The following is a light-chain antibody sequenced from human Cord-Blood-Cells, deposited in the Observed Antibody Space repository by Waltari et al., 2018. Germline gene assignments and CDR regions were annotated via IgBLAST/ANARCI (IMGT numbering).Light chain of an antibody. J-gene: IGKJ2*01. Sequence: DIQMTHSPSSLSASVGDRVTITCLASQSISSYLNWYQQKPGKAPKLLIYAASSLQSGVPSRFSGRGSGTDFTLTISSLQPEDFATYYCQQSYSTPYTFGQGTKLEIK. CDR1: QSISSY. V-gene: IGKV1-39*01. CDR2: AAS. CDR3: QQSYSTPYT.